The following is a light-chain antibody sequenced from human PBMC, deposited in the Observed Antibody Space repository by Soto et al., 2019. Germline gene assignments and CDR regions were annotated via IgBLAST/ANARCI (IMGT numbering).Light chain of an antibody. CDR2: SNN. Sequence: QSVLTQPPSASGTPGQRVTTSCSGSSSNIGSNTVNWYQQLPGTAPKLLIYSNNQRPSGVPDLFSGSKSGTSASLAISGLQSEDEADYYWAAWDDSLNGVVFGGGTKVTVL. V-gene: IGLV1-44*01. CDR3: AAWDDSLNGVV. J-gene: IGLJ2*01. CDR1: SSNIGSNT.